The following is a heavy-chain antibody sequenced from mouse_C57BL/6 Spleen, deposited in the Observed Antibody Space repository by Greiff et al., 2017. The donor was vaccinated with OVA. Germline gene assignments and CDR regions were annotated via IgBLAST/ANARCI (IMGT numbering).Heavy chain of an antibody. CDR3: ARGDERAY. CDR2: IYPSDSET. Sequence: VQLQQPGAELVRPGSSVKLSCKASGYTFTSYWMDWVKQRPGQGLEWIGNIYPSDSETHYNQKFKDKATLTVDKSSSTAYMQLSSLTSEDSAVYYCARGDERAYWGQGTLVTVSA. CDR1: GYTFTSYW. V-gene: IGHV1-61*01. J-gene: IGHJ3*01.